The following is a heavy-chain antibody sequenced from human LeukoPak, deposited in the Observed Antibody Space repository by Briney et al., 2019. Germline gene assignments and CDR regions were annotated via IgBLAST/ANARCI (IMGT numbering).Heavy chain of an antibody. CDR2: ISGSGGST. CDR3: ARFYGSGSYYWDY. CDR1: GFTFSSYA. Sequence: GGSLRLSCAASGFTFSSYAMSWVRQAPGKGLEWVSAISGSGGSTYYADSVKGRFTISRDNSKNTLYLQMNSLRAEDTAVYYCARFYGSGSYYWDYWGQGTLVTVSS. J-gene: IGHJ4*02. D-gene: IGHD3-10*01. V-gene: IGHV3-23*01.